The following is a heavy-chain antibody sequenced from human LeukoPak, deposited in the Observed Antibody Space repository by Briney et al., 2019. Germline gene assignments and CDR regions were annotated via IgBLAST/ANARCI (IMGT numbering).Heavy chain of an antibody. CDR2: IYSGGST. J-gene: IGHJ6*02. Sequence: PGGSLRLSCAASGFTVSSSYMSWVRQAPGEGLEWVSVIYSGGSTYYADSVKGRFTISRDNSKNTLYLQMNSLRAEDTAVYYCARGYCSGRSCFYYHGMDVWGQGTTVTVSS. V-gene: IGHV3-53*01. CDR1: GFTVSSSY. CDR3: ARGYCSGRSCFYYHGMDV. D-gene: IGHD2-15*01.